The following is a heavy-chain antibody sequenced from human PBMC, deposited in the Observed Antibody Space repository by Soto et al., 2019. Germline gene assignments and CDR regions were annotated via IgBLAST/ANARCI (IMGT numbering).Heavy chain of an antibody. J-gene: IGHJ4*02. CDR3: ASSARGIYGEYN. CDR1: GFTFSSYW. D-gene: IGHD4-17*01. V-gene: IGHV3-74*01. CDR2: INSDGSSI. Sequence: EVQLVESGGGLVQPGGSLRLSCAASGFTFSSYWIHWVRQAPGKGLVWVSRINSDGSSINYADSVKGRFTISRDNAKNTVYLQMNSLKAENTAVYYCASSARGIYGEYNWGQGTLVTVSS.